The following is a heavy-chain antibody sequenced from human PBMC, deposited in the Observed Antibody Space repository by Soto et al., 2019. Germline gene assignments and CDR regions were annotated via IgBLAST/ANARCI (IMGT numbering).Heavy chain of an antibody. CDR2: IWYDGGNI. CDR1: GFTFRNFG. CDR3: ARGRYAYSNYYLDY. J-gene: IGHJ4*02. Sequence: QVQLAESGGGVVQPGRPLRLSCAASGFTFRNFGMHWVRQAPGKGLEWVAVIWYDGGNIHYADSVKGRFPISRDNSKNTPYLQMNSLGAADTAVYYCARGRYAYSNYYLDYWGQGALVTVSS. D-gene: IGHD4-4*01. V-gene: IGHV3-33*01.